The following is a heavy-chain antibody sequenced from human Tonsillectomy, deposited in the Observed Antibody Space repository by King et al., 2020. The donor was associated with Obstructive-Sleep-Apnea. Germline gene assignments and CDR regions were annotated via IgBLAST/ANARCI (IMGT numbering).Heavy chain of an antibody. D-gene: IGHD3-22*01. Sequence: HVQLQESGPGLVKPSGTLSLTCAVSGGSISSSNWWSWVRQPPGKGLEWIGEIYHSGSTNYNPSLKSRVTISVDKSKNQFSLKLSSVTAADTAVYYCARDPSYYYDSSATEPDFDYWGRGTLVTVSS. CDR1: GGSISSSNW. CDR3: ARDPSYYYDSSATEPDFDY. V-gene: IGHV4-4*02. CDR2: IYHSGST. J-gene: IGHJ4*02.